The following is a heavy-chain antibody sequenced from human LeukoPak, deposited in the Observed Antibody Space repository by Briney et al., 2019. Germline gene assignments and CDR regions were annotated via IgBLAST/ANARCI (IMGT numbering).Heavy chain of an antibody. Sequence: PSETLSLTCTVSGGSISSYYWSWIRQPPGKGLEWIGYIYYSGSTNDNPSLKSRVTISVDTSKNQFSLKLSSVTAADTAVYYCARGFGNYDYVWGSYQYYFDYWGQGTLVTVSS. J-gene: IGHJ4*02. CDR3: ARGFGNYDYVWGSYQYYFDY. D-gene: IGHD3-16*02. CDR1: GGSISSYY. V-gene: IGHV4-59*01. CDR2: IYYSGST.